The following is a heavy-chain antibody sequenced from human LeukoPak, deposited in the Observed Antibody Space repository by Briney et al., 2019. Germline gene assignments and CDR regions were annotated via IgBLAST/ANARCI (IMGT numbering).Heavy chain of an antibody. V-gene: IGHV1-18*01. CDR2: ISAYNGNT. D-gene: IGHD2-15*01. J-gene: IGHJ6*03. Sequence: ASVKVSCKASGYTFTSYGISWVRQAPGQGLEWMGWISAYNGNTNYAQKLQGRVTMTTDTSTSTVYMELSSLRSEDTAMYYCAISGGYCSGGTCYPEYYYMDVWGKGTTVTVSS. CDR1: GYTFTSYG. CDR3: AISGGYCSGGTCYPEYYYMDV.